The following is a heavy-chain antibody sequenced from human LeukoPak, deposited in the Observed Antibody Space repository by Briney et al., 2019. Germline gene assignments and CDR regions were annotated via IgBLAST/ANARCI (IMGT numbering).Heavy chain of an antibody. J-gene: IGHJ6*02. V-gene: IGHV3-23*01. Sequence: PGGSLRLSCAASGFTFSTYAMSWVRQAPGKGLEWVSAISGSDGSTFYADSVKGRFSISRDNSKNTLYLHMNSLRAEDTAVYYCAKGRTGYYYYGMDVWGQGTTVTVSS. CDR1: GFTFSTYA. CDR3: AKGRTGYYYYGMDV. D-gene: IGHD3-10*01. CDR2: ISGSDGST.